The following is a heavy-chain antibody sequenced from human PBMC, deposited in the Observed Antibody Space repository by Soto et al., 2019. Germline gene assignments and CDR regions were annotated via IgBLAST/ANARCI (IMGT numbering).Heavy chain of an antibody. CDR2: IYHSGST. J-gene: IGHJ6*02. D-gene: IGHD1-26*01. V-gene: IGHV4-30-2*01. CDR3: ARVSGSYYYGMDV. CDR1: GGSISSGGYS. Sequence: SETLSLTCAVSGGSISSGGYSWSWIRQPPGKGLEWIGYIYHSGSTNYNPSPKSRVTISVDKSKNQFSLRLSSVTAADTAVYYCARVSGSYYYGMDVWGQGTTVTVSS.